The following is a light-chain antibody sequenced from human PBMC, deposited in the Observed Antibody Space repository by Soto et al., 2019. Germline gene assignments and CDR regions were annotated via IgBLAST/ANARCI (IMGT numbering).Light chain of an antibody. CDR3: QVWDSSTTHFV. Sequence: SSELTQPLSVSVALGQTARITCGENNLGSKSVHWYQQKAGQAPVLVIYRANNRPSGLPERFSGFNSENTATLTISRAQAGDEADYYCQVWDSSTTHFVFGTGTKVTVL. CDR2: RAN. CDR1: NLGSKS. J-gene: IGLJ1*01. V-gene: IGLV3-9*01.